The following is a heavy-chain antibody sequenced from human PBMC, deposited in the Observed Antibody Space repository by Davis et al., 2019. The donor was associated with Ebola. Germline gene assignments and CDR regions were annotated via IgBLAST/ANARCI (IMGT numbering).Heavy chain of an antibody. CDR1: GFTFSRYW. J-gene: IGHJ4*02. D-gene: IGHD2-15*01. CDR2: INSDGSST. CDR3: GSPVVA. Sequence: GESLKISCAASGFTFSRYWMHWVRQAPGKGLVWVSRINSDGSSTNYADSVKGRFTISRDNAKNTLYLQMNSLRAEDTAVYYCGSPVVAWGQGTLVTVSS. V-gene: IGHV3-74*01.